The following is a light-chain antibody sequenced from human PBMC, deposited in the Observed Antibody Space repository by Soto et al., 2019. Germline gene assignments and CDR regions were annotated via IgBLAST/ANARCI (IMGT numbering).Light chain of an antibody. CDR1: TSNIGAGYD. Sequence: QSVLTQPHSVSGAPGQRVTISCTGSTSNIGAGYDVLWYQQLPGTAPKLLIYGNSNRPSGVPYRFSGSKSGTSASLAITGLQAEDEADYYCQSYYSSLSGWVFGGGTKLTVL. J-gene: IGLJ3*02. CDR3: QSYYSSLSGWV. CDR2: GNS. V-gene: IGLV1-40*01.